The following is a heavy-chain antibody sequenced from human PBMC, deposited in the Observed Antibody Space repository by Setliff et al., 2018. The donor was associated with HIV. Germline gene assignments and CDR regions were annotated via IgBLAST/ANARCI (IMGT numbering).Heavy chain of an antibody. J-gene: IGHJ6*03. D-gene: IGHD2-21*02. CDR2: IYPGDSDT. Sequence: GESLKISCKTSGFSFTTYWTGWVRQKPGRGLEWMGNIYPGDSDTTYNPSLQGPVTISADKSISTAYLQWSSLKASDTAMYYCARGGVTPGYYYYYMDVWGKGTTVTVSS. CDR3: ARGGVTPGYYYYYMDV. V-gene: IGHV5-51*01. CDR1: GFSFTTYW.